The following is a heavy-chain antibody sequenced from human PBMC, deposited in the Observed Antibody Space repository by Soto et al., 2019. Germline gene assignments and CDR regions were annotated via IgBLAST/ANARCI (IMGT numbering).Heavy chain of an antibody. CDR3: ARGRGGSGWYYYYYGMDV. Sequence: QVQLQQWGAGLLKPSETLSLTCAVYGGSFSGYYWSWIRQPPGKGLEWIGEINHSGSTNYNPSIKSRVTISVDKSKNQFSLKLSSVTAADTAVYYCARGRGGSGWYYYYYGMDVWGQGTTVTVSS. D-gene: IGHD6-19*01. J-gene: IGHJ6*02. V-gene: IGHV4-34*01. CDR1: GGSFSGYY. CDR2: INHSGST.